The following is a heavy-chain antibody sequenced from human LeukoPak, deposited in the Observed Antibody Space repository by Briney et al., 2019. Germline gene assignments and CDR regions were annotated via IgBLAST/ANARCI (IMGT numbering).Heavy chain of an antibody. D-gene: IGHD3-22*01. Sequence: SETLSLTCTVSGGSISNSDYYWSWIRQPAGKGLEWIGRISSSGSTNYNPSLKSRVTISVDTSKNQFSLKLSSVTAADTAVYFCARGPYSYDSSGAFDIWGQGTMVTVSS. CDR2: ISSSGST. CDR1: GGSISNSDYY. CDR3: ARGPYSYDSSGAFDI. V-gene: IGHV4-61*02. J-gene: IGHJ3*02.